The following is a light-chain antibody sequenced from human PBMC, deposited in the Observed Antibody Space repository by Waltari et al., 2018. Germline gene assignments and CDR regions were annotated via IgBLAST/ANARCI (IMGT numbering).Light chain of an antibody. J-gene: IGLJ3*02. CDR3: MVYMDGGIYWV. Sequence: TVVTQEPSLSVSPGETVTLTCGLSSGSVSTSNYPSWYQQTPGQAPRTLIYNTNTRPSGVPDRFSGSILGNKAALTVTGAQADDESDFYCMVYMDGGIYWVFGGGTRLTVL. CDR2: NTN. CDR1: SGSVSTSNY. V-gene: IGLV8-61*01.